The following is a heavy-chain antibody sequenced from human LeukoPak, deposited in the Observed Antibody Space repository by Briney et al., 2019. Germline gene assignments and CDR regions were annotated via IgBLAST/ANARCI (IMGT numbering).Heavy chain of an antibody. D-gene: IGHD2-8*02. Sequence: SETLSFTSTGSRVCNRSIRYVWRWIRQPPGRGLEWIGSIHYSGGTYYNPSLKSRVTISVDTSKNQCSLKLSSVSAADTAVYHCAAGSTGGNRGSWLVPSRQGTLVSVSS. CDR1: RVCNRSIRYV. V-gene: IGHV4-39*01. CDR2: IHYSGGT. J-gene: IGHJ5*02. CDR3: AAGSTGGNRGSWLVP.